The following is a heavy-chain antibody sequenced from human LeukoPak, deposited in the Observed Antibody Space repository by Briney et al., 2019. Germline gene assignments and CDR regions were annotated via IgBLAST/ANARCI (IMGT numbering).Heavy chain of an antibody. J-gene: IGHJ4*02. CDR1: GFTFSNSW. D-gene: IGHD1-26*01. Sequence: GGSLRLSCASSGFTFSNSWMSWVRQAPGKRLEWVGRIKSKTDGGTTDYAAPVKGRFTISRDDSKNTLYLQMNSLKTEDTAVYYCTTDSDYSGSLAYWGQGTLVTVSS. V-gene: IGHV3-15*01. CDR3: TTDSDYSGSLAY. CDR2: IKSKTDGGTT.